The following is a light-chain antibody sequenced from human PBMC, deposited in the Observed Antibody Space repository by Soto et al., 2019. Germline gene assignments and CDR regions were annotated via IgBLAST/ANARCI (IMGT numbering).Light chain of an antibody. CDR1: QSVTNSY. CDR3: QQYGSSRWT. Sequence: EIVLTQSPGTLSLSPGERATLSCRASQSVTNSYLAWYQQKPGQAPRLLIYGASSRATGIPDRFSGSGSGTDFTLTISRLEPEDFAVYYCQQYGSSRWTFGHGTKVEIK. V-gene: IGKV3-20*01. CDR2: GAS. J-gene: IGKJ1*01.